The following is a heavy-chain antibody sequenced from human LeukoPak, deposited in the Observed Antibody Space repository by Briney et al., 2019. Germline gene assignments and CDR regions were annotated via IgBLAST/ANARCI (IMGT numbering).Heavy chain of an antibody. Sequence: GGSLRLSCVVSGFTFSSHWMHWVRQAPGKGLLWVSRLSTDGRSTNYADSVKGRLTISRDDARNTLYLQMNSLRAEDTGVYFCARAISGTRNGLDVWGQGTTVTVSS. V-gene: IGHV3-74*01. CDR1: GFTFSSHW. J-gene: IGHJ6*02. D-gene: IGHD1-26*01. CDR2: LSTDGRST. CDR3: ARAISGTRNGLDV.